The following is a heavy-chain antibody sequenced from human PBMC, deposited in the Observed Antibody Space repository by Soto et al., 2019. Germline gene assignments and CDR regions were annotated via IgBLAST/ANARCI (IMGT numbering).Heavy chain of an antibody. V-gene: IGHV4-31*02. D-gene: IGHD5-12*01. CDR2: IYYSGST. CDR1: GGLISSGGYY. J-gene: IGHJ5*01. Sequence: SETTSLTWTVAGGLISSGGYYWSWIRQHPEKGLEWIGNIYYSGSTNYNPSLKSRVTISVDTSENQFSLKLTSVTAADTAMYYCARRGYDGYDLDSWGHGLLVTVSS. CDR3: ARRGYDGYDLDS.